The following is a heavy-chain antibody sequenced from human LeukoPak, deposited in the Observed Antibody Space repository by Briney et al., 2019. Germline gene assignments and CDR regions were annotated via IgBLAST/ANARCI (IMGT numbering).Heavy chain of an antibody. CDR3: ARDRLHYGEYEKTFDY. V-gene: IGHV3-21*01. CDR2: ISSSSSYI. J-gene: IGHJ4*02. CDR1: GFTFSSYS. Sequence: GGSLRLSCAASGFTFSSYSMNWVRQAPGKGLEWVSSISSSSSYIYYADSVKGRFTISRDNAKNLLYLQMNSLRAEDTAVYYCARDRLHYGEYEKTFDYWGQGTLVTVSS. D-gene: IGHD4-17*01.